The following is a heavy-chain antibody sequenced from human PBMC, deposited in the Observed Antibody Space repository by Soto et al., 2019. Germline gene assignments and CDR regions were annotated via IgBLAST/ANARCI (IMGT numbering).Heavy chain of an antibody. CDR1: GGSISSDDYY. CDR2: INHRGST. V-gene: IGHV4-30-4*08. D-gene: IGHD3-3*01. CDR3: ARGSRSYDFWSGYYPGFDY. Sequence: PSETLSLTCTVSGGSISSDDYYWNWIRQRPGKGLEWIGKINHRGSTNYNPSLESRVIISVDTSKNQFSLKLSSVTAADTAVYYCARGSRSYDFWSGYYPGFDYWGQGTLVTVSS. J-gene: IGHJ4*02.